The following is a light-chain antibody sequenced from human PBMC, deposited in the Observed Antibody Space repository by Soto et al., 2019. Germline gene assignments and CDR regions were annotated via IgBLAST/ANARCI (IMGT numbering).Light chain of an antibody. J-gene: IGLJ3*02. V-gene: IGLV2-14*01. CDR2: EVH. Sequence: QSALTQPASVSGSLGQSITISCTGTSGDIGIYNFVSWFHQRPAKAPKLLIFEVHNRPSGVSGRFSASQSGNAASLTISGLQADDEGDYYCTSYTRSNTWVFGGGTKLTVL. CDR1: SGDIGIYNF. CDR3: TSYTRSNTWV.